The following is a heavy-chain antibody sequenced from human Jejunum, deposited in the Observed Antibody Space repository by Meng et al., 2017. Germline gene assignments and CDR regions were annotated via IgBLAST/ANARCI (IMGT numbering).Heavy chain of an antibody. J-gene: IGHJ4*02. Sequence: GESLKISCAASGFTFSDYYMTWVRQAPGRGLEWVSSISSTSTIDYADSVKGRFTISRDDAKNTLYLQMNSLRVEDTAVYYCTRTGSYRYDFWGQGTLVTVSS. V-gene: IGHV3-69-1*01. CDR2: ISSTSTI. CDR1: GFTFSDYY. D-gene: IGHD1-26*01. CDR3: TRTGSYRYDF.